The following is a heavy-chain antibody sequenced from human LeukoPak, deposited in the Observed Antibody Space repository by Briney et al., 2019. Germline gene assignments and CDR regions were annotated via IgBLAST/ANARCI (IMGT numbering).Heavy chain of an antibody. CDR3: ARATMVRGVISAFDI. Sequence: PGGSLRLSCAASGFTVSSNYMSWVRQAPGKGLEWVSVIYSGGSTYYADSVKGRFTISRDNSKNTLYLQMNSLRAEDTAVYYYARATMVRGVISAFDIWGQGTMVTVSS. J-gene: IGHJ3*02. CDR2: IYSGGST. V-gene: IGHV3-66*01. D-gene: IGHD3-10*01. CDR1: GFTVSSNY.